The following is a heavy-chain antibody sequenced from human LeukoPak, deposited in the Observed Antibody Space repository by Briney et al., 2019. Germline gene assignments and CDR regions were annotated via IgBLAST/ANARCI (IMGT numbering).Heavy chain of an antibody. V-gene: IGHV3-21*01. CDR2: ISSSSSYI. Sequence: GGSLRLSCAASGFTFSSYSMNWVRQAPGKGLEWVSFISSSSSYIYYADSVKGRFTISRDNAKNSLYLQMNSLRAEDTAVYYCTRDEDFYSSSSDYWGQGTLVTVSS. CDR1: GFTFSSYS. J-gene: IGHJ4*02. CDR3: TRDEDFYSSSSDY. D-gene: IGHD6-6*01.